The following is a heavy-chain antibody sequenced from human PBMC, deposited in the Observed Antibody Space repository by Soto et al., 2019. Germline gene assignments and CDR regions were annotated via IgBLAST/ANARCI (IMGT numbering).Heavy chain of an antibody. CDR2: IYSGGST. Sequence: EVQLVESGGGLVQPGGSLRLSCAASGFTVSDNYVRWVRQAPGKGLECVSLIYSGGSTYYADSVKDRFTISRDSFTNTLYLQMNGLRGDATAVNYCASSPTRGLWCRGTLVTVSS. CDR1: GFTVSDNY. V-gene: IGHV3-66*01. CDR3: ASSPTRGL. J-gene: IGHJ2*01.